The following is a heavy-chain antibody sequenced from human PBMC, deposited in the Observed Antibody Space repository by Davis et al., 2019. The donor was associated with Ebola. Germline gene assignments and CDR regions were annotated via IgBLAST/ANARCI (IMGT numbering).Heavy chain of an antibody. D-gene: IGHD6-13*01. CDR2: VSGGGDYT. J-gene: IGHJ4*02. V-gene: IGHV3-21*01. CDR1: GFTFSSYW. CDR3: ARDQDSSRLYYFDY. Sequence: GESLKISCAASGFTFSSYWMSWVRQAPGKGLEWVSFVSGGGDYTHHADSVKGRFTISRDNAKNSLYLQMNSLRAEDTAVYYCARDQDSSRLYYFDYWGQGTLVTVSS.